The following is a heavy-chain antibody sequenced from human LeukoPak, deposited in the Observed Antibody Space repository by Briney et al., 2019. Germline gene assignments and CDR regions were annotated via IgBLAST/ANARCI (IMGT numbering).Heavy chain of an antibody. CDR2: ISWNSGSI. CDR1: GFTFDDYA. Sequence: GGSLRLSCAASGFTFDDYAMHWVRQAPGKGLEWVSGISWNSGSIGYADSVKGRFTISRDNAKNSLYLQMNSLRAEDTALYYCAKAPHYYDNSGFAFDIWGQGTMVTVSS. J-gene: IGHJ3*02. D-gene: IGHD3-22*01. CDR3: AKAPHYYDNSGFAFDI. V-gene: IGHV3-9*01.